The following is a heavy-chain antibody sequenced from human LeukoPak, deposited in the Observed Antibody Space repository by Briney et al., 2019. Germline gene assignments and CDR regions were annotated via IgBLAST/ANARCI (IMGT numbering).Heavy chain of an antibody. D-gene: IGHD3-22*01. V-gene: IGHV3-33*01. CDR1: GFTFSSYG. Sequence: GGSLRLSCAASGFTFSSYGMHWVRQAPGKGLEWVAVIWYDGSNKYYADSVKGRFTISRDNSKNTLYLQMNSLRAEDTAVYYCARTDSGYYPIYYYYGMDVWGQGTTVTVS. CDR2: IWYDGSNK. J-gene: IGHJ6*02. CDR3: ARTDSGYYPIYYYYGMDV.